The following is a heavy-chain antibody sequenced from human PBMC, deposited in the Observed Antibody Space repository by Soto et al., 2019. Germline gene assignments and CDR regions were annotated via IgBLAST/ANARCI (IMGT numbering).Heavy chain of an antibody. V-gene: IGHV4-4*02. CDR3: ARSLGWYAIDY. D-gene: IGHD6-19*01. CDR1: GVSIGSNYY. J-gene: IGHJ4*02. Sequence: QVLLQESGPGLVQPSGTLSLSCVVSGVSIGSNYYWGWVRQSPGEGLEWLGDMSHIGSINYNPSLKSRVTISMDKSQTQYSRNLSSVTAADTVVLYCARSLGWYAIDYWGQGTLVIVSS. CDR2: MSHIGSI.